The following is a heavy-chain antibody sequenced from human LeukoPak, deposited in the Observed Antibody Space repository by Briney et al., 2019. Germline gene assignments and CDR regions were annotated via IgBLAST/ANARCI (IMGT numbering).Heavy chain of an antibody. CDR1: GFTFSGSA. CDR3: TSLTFYGDPYYYYGMDV. Sequence: PGGSLRLSCAASGFTFSGSAMHWVRQASGKGLEWVGRIRSKANSYATAYAASVKGRFTISRDDSKNTAYLQMNSLKTEDTAVYYCTSLTFYGDPYYYYGMDVWGKGTTVTVSS. D-gene: IGHD4-17*01. J-gene: IGHJ6*04. V-gene: IGHV3-73*01. CDR2: IRSKANSYAT.